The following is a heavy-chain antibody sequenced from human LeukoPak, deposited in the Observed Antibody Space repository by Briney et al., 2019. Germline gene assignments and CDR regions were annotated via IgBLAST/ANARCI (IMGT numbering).Heavy chain of an antibody. CDR2: IWYDGSNK. V-gene: IGHV3-33*01. CDR1: GFTFSSYG. CDR3: ARAATLGDPMDY. J-gene: IGHJ4*02. Sequence: GGSLRLSCAASGFTFSSYGMHWVRQAPGKGLEWVAVIWYDGSNKYYADSVKGRITISRDNSKNTLYLQMNSLRAEDTAVYYCARAATLGDPMDYWGQGTLVTVSS. D-gene: IGHD2-15*01.